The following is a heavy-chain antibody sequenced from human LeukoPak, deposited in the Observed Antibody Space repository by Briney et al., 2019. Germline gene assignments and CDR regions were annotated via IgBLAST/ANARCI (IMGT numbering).Heavy chain of an antibody. V-gene: IGHV1-69*13. CDR1: GGTFSSYA. CDR2: IIPIFGTA. J-gene: IGHJ3*02. D-gene: IGHD3-22*01. Sequence: GASVKVSCKASGGTFSSYAISWVRQAPGQGLEWMGGIIPIFGTANYAQKFQGRVTITADESTSTAYMELSSLRSEDTAVYYCARGGWVITRRGAFDIWGQGTMVTVSS. CDR3: ARGGWVITRRGAFDI.